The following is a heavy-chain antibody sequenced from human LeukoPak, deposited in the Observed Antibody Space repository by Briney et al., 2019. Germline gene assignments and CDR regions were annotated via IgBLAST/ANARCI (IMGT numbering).Heavy chain of an antibody. CDR2: INHSGST. J-gene: IGHJ5*02. D-gene: IGHD3-22*01. CDR1: GGSFSGYY. Sequence: PSETLSLTCAVYGGSFSGYYWSWIRQPPGKGLEWIGEINHSGSTNYNPSLKSRVTISVDTSKSQFSLKLSSVTAADTAVYYCASTPAYYYDSSGRWFDPWGQGTLVTVSS. V-gene: IGHV4-34*01. CDR3: ASTPAYYYDSSGRWFDP.